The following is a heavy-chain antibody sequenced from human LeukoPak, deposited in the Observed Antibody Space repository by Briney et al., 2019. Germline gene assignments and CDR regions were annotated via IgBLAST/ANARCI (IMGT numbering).Heavy chain of an antibody. Sequence: GGSLRLSCTASGFNFGDYGLGWVRQAPGKGLEWIGFTRRKANDGTTEYAASVKGRFTISRDDSNSIAYLQMNGLQTEDTALYYCTRADGDYDHRFFDYWGQGTQVIVSS. V-gene: IGHV3-49*04. D-gene: IGHD4-17*01. J-gene: IGHJ4*02. CDR2: TRRKANDGTT. CDR3: TRADGDYDHRFFDY. CDR1: GFNFGDYG.